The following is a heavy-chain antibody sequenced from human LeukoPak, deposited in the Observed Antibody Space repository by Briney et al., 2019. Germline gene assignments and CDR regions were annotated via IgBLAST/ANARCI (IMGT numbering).Heavy chain of an antibody. V-gene: IGHV3-9*01. J-gene: IGHJ4*02. CDR2: ISWNSGNI. Sequence: QPGRSLRLSCAASGFSFDDYGIHWVRQAPGKGLEWVSGISWNSGNIAYADSVKGRFTISRDNAKKSLYLQMNSLRVEDTALYFCAKDSGAGSYSIAVAGYFDYWGQGTLVTVSS. CDR1: GFSFDDYG. CDR3: AKDSGAGSYSIAVAGYFDY. D-gene: IGHD6-19*01.